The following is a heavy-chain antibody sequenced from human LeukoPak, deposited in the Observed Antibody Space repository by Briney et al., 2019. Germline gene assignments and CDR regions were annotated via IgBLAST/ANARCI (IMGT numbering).Heavy chain of an antibody. V-gene: IGHV3-30*02. CDR1: GFIFSSYA. CDR3: AKDRGYHYDSSGYYRMDAFDI. CDR2: IRHDGSLH. D-gene: IGHD3-22*01. J-gene: IGHJ3*02. Sequence: GGSLRLSCGASGFIFSSYAMHWVRQAPGKGLEWVAFIRHDGSLHYHLDSVKGRFTISRDSSKNTLYLQMNSLRAEDTAVYYCAKDRGYHYDSSGYYRMDAFDIWGQGTMVTVSS.